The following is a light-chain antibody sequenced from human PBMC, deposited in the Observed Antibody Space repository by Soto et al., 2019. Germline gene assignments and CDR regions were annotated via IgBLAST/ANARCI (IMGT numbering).Light chain of an antibody. CDR2: AAS. Sequence: EIVLTQSPGNLSLSPGERATLSCRASQSVSSSYLAWYQQKPGQAPRLLIYAASIRATDIPDRFSGSGSGIDFTLTISRLEPEDFAVFYCQQNGSSSITFGQGTRLEIK. CDR1: QSVSSSY. V-gene: IGKV3-20*01. J-gene: IGKJ5*01. CDR3: QQNGSSSIT.